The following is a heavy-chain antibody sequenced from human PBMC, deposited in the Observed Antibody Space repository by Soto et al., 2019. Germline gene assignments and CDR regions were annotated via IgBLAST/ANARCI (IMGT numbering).Heavy chain of an antibody. D-gene: IGHD5-18*01. CDR2: IYYSGST. CDR1: GGSISSSSYY. V-gene: IGHV4-39*01. CDR3: ARQYSYGSFIPY. J-gene: IGHJ4*02. Sequence: PSETLSLTCTVSGGSISSSSYYWGWIRQPPGKGLEWIGSIYYSGSTYYNPSLKSRVTISVDTSKNQFSLKLSSVTAADTAVYYCARQYSYGSFIPYWGQGTLVTVS.